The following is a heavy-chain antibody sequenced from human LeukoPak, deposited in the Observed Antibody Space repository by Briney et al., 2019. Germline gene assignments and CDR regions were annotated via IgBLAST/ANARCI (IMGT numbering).Heavy chain of an antibody. V-gene: IGHV3-7*01. Sequence: GVSLRLSCGASGFTFSTYWMSWVRQAPGKGLEWVANIKQDGSEKYYVDSVKGRFTISRDNSKNSLYPQMNSLRDDDTGIYYCAKYSNYDLEYWGQGTLVTVSP. D-gene: IGHD4-11*01. CDR2: IKQDGSEK. CDR3: AKYSNYDLEY. CDR1: GFTFSTYW. J-gene: IGHJ4*02.